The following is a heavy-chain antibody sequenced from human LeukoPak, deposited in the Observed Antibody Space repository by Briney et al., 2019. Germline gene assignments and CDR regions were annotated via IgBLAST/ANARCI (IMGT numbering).Heavy chain of an antibody. CDR1: GFTLSSYC. V-gene: IGHV3-21*01. CDR2: ISSSGTYI. CDR3: ARALLRLGDEGDY. Sequence: GGSLRLSCAASGFTLSSYCLNWVRRAPGKGLEWVSSISSSGTYIYYADSVKGRFTISRDNAKNSLYLQMNSLRAEDTAVYYCARALLRLGDEGDYWGQGTLVTVSS. J-gene: IGHJ4*02. D-gene: IGHD3-10*01.